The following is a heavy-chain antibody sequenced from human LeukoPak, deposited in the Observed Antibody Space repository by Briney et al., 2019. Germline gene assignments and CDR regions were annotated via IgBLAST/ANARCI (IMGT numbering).Heavy chain of an antibody. V-gene: IGHV4-34*01. CDR2: INHSGST. Sequence: SETLSLTCAVYGGSFSGYYWSWIRQPPGKGLEWIGEINHSGSTNYNPSHKSRVTISVDTSRNQFSLRLSSVTAADTAVYYCARTGPIKDSWGQGTLVTVSS. CDR3: ARTGPIKDS. J-gene: IGHJ4*02. CDR1: GGSFSGYY.